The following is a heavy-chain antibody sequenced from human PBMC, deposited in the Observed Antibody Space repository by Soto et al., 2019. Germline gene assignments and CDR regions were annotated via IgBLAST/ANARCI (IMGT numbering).Heavy chain of an antibody. CDR3: ARDNPRSSGWDV. CDR2: ISSSSSTI. J-gene: IGHJ6*02. V-gene: IGHV3-48*02. Sequence: EVQLVESGGGLVQPGGSLRLSCEASGFTLSSYSMNWARQAPGQGLEWVSYISSSSSTIYYADSVKGRFTISRDNAKNTLYLQMNSLRDEDTAMYYRARDNPRSSGWDVWGQGTTVTVSS. CDR1: GFTLSSYS.